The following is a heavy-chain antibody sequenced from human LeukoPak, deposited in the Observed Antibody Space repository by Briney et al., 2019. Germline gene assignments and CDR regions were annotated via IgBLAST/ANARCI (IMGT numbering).Heavy chain of an antibody. V-gene: IGHV3-23*01. CDR1: GFTFSSYA. CDR2: ISGSGGST. D-gene: IGHD5-18*01. J-gene: IGHJ4*02. Sequence: GGSLRLSCAASGFTFSSYAMSWVRQAPGKGLEWVSAISGSGGSTYYADSVKGRFTNSRDNSKNTLYLQMNSLRAEDTAVYYCAKDFVSYGAPTGFDYWGQGTLVTVSS. CDR3: AKDFVSYGAPTGFDY.